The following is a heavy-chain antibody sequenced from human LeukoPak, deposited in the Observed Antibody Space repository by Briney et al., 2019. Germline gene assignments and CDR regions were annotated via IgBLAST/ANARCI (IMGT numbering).Heavy chain of an antibody. V-gene: IGHV4-59*01. Sequence: SETLSLTCTVSGGSISSYYWSWIRQPPGKGLEWVAYIYYSGSTNYNPSLKSRVTISVDTSKNQFSLKLSSVTEADTAVYYCARGDIIVGATSLDYWGQGTLVTVSS. CDR1: GGSISSYY. CDR2: IYYSGST. J-gene: IGHJ4*02. D-gene: IGHD1-26*01. CDR3: ARGDIIVGATSLDY.